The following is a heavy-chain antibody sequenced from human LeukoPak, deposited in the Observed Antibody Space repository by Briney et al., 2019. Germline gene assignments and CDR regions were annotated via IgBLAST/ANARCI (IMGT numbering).Heavy chain of an antibody. CDR1: GGSISSGGYY. V-gene: IGHV4-31*03. D-gene: IGHD1-26*01. J-gene: IGHJ6*02. CDR3: ARAPPSGSYLRDYYYGMDV. Sequence: SETLSLTCTVSGGSISSGGYYWSWIRQHPGKGLEWIGYIYYSGSTYYNPSLKSRVTISVDTSKNQFSLKLSSVTAADTAVYYCARAPPSGSYLRDYYYGMDVWGQGTTVTVSS. CDR2: IYYSGST.